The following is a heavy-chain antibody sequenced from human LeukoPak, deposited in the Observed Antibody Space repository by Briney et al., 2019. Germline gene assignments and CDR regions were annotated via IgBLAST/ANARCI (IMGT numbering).Heavy chain of an antibody. CDR3: ARAKSRNDAFDI. V-gene: IGHV3-7*01. CDR2: IKQDGSMK. CDR1: GFTFSRYW. Sequence: GGSLRLSCVASGFTFSRYWMSWVRQAPGKGLEWVANIKQDGSMKYYVDSVKGRFTISRDNAKNTLYLQMNSLRAEDTAVYHCARAKSRNDAFDIWGQGTMVTVSS. J-gene: IGHJ3*02.